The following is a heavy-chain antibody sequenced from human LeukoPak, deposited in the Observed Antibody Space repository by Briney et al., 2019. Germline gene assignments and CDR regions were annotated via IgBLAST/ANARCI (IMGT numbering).Heavy chain of an antibody. CDR2: INHSGST. J-gene: IGHJ6*03. D-gene: IGHD5-18*01. Sequence: PSETLSLTCAVYGGSFSGYYWSWIRQPPGKGLEWIGEINHSGSTNYNPSLKSRVTISVDTSKNQFSLQLNSVTPEDTAVYYCARGSYGFGSYYYYMDVWGKGTTVTVSS. V-gene: IGHV4-34*01. CDR1: GGSFSGYY. CDR3: ARGSYGFGSYYYYMDV.